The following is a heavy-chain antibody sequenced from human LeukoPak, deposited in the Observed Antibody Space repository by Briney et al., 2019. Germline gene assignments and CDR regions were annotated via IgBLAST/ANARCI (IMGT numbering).Heavy chain of an antibody. V-gene: IGHV4-39*07. Sequence: GSLRLSYAASGFTFSSYSMNWVRQPPGKGLEWIGSIYYSGSTYYNPSLKSRVTISVDTSKNQFSLKLSSVTAADTAVYYCARGSAHCSGGSCYEFTLFGYWGQGTLVTVSS. CDR3: ARGSAHCSGGSCYEFTLFGY. J-gene: IGHJ4*02. CDR2: IYYSGST. CDR1: GFTFSSYS. D-gene: IGHD2-15*01.